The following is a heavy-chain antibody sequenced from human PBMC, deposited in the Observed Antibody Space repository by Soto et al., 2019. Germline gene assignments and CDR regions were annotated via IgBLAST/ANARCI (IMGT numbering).Heavy chain of an antibody. D-gene: IGHD6-6*01. CDR2: IDPSDSYT. J-gene: IGHJ6*02. V-gene: IGHV5-10-1*01. Sequence: PGESLKISCKGSGYSFTSYWISWVRQMPWKGLEWMGIIDPSDSYTNYSPSFQGHVTISADKSISTAYLQWSSLKASYTAMYYCARHSYSSSSQGYYYYGMDVGGQGTTVTVSS. CDR3: ARHSYSSSSQGYYYYGMDV. CDR1: GYSFTSYW.